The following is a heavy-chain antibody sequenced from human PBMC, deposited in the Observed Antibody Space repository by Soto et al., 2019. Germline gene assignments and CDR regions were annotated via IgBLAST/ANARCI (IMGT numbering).Heavy chain of an antibody. CDR2: IYYSGST. D-gene: IGHD2-15*01. Sequence: SETLSLTCTVSGGSISSYYWSWIRQPPGKGLEWIGYIYYSGSTNYNPSLKSRVTISVDTSKNQFSLKLSSVTAADTAVYYCARETVVAATRRYFDYWGQGTLVTVSS. J-gene: IGHJ4*02. CDR3: ARETVVAATRRYFDY. CDR1: GGSISSYY. V-gene: IGHV4-59*01.